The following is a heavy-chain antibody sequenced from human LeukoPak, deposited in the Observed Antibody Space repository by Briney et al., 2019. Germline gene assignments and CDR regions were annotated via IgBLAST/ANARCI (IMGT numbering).Heavy chain of an antibody. D-gene: IGHD6-19*01. CDR3: ASDSGRTALDI. CDR1: GFTFSSYT. J-gene: IGHJ3*02. V-gene: IGHV3-21*01. Sequence: GGSLRLSCAASGFTFSSYTMNWVRQAPGKGLEWVSSISSSGSYIYYAESVKGRFTISRDNARNSLNLQMNSLRAEDTAVYYCASDSGRTALDIWGQGTMATVSS. CDR2: ISSSGSYI.